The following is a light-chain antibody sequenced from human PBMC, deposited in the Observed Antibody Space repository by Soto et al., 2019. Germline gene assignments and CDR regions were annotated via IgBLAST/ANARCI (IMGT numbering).Light chain of an antibody. V-gene: IGLV1-40*01. CDR1: SSNIGAGYD. J-gene: IGLJ2*01. CDR3: QSYDRSLSGVV. CDR2: GNS. Sequence: QPVLTQPPSVSGAPGQRVTMSCTGSSSNIGAGYDVHWYQQLPGTAPKLLIYGNSNRPSGVPDRFSGSKSGTSASLAITGLQAEDEADYYCQSYDRSLSGVVFGGGTKLTVL.